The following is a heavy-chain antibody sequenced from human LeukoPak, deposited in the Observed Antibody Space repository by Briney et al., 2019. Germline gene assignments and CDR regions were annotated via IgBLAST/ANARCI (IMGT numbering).Heavy chain of an antibody. CDR1: GGSISSYY. V-gene: IGHV4-4*07. CDR3: ARRGYCSSTSCYEYWFDP. J-gene: IGHJ5*02. D-gene: IGHD2-2*01. Sequence: SETLSLTCTVSGGSISSYYWSWIRQPAGKGLEWIGRIYTSGSTNYNPSLKSRVTISVDKSKNQFSLKLSSVTAADTAVYYCARRGYCSSTSCYEYWFDPWGQGTLVTVSS. CDR2: IYTSGST.